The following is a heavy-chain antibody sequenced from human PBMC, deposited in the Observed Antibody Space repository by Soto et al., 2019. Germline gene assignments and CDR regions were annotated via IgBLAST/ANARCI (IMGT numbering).Heavy chain of an antibody. J-gene: IGHJ5*02. D-gene: IGHD2-15*01. V-gene: IGHV3-30-3*01. CDR1: GFTFSSYA. CDR3: ARDMGYCSGGSCYSFEFDP. CDR2: ISYDGSNK. Sequence: QVQLVESGGGVVQPGRSLRLSCAASGFTFSSYAMHWVRQAPGKGLEWVAVISYDGSNKYYADSVKGRFTISRDNSKNTLYLQMNRLRAEDTAVYYCARDMGYCSGGSCYSFEFDPWGQGTLVTVSS.